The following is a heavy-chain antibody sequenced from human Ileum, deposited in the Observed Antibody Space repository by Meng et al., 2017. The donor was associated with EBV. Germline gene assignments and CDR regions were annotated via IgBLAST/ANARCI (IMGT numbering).Heavy chain of an antibody. V-gene: IGHV3-53*01. J-gene: IGHJ4*02. CDR3: ASKSEGYDH. CDR2: IYTGGST. Sequence: EGQLVEAVGGLCQPGGSLILSCAASGFTVSSNYMSWVRQAPGKGLEWVSVIYTGGSTYYADSVKGRFTISRDNSKNTLYLQMNSLRGEDTAVYYCASKSEGYDHWGQGTLVTVSS. D-gene: IGHD5-12*01. CDR1: GFTVSSNY.